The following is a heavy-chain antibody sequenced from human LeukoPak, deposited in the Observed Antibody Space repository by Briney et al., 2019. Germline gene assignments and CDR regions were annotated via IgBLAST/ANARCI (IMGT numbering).Heavy chain of an antibody. CDR3: ARLITGTTTAFDI. Sequence: PSETLSLTCTVSGGSISGYYWSWIRQPAGKGLEWIGRVYTSGSTHYNPSLKSRVTMSVDTSKNQFSLKLSSVTAADTAVYHCARLITGTTTAFDIWGQGTMVTVSS. CDR2: VYTSGST. CDR1: GGSISGYY. D-gene: IGHD1-7*01. J-gene: IGHJ3*02. V-gene: IGHV4-4*07.